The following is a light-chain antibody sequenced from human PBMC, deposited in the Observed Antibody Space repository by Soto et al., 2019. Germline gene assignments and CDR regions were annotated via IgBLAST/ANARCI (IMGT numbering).Light chain of an antibody. CDR3: QQYNNWPIT. Sequence: EVVLTQSPGTLSLSPGERATLSCRASQSVSSSYLAWYQQKPGQAPRLLIYGASTRAMGIPARFSGSGSGTEFTLTISSLQSEDFAVYDCQQYNNWPITFGQGTRLEIK. J-gene: IGKJ5*01. CDR1: QSVSSSY. CDR2: GAS. V-gene: IGKV3-15*01.